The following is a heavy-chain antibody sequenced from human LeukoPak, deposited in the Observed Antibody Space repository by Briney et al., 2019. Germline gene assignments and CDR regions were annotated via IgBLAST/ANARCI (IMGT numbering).Heavy chain of an antibody. Sequence: SVKVSCKASGGTFSSYATSWVRQAPGQGLEWMGRIIPIFGTANYAQKFQGRVTITTDESTSTAYMELSSLRSEDTAVYYCARDAEGGYSYGYSLNYWGQGTLVTVSS. CDR1: GGTFSSYA. J-gene: IGHJ4*02. CDR3: ARDAEGGYSYGYSLNY. CDR2: IIPIFGTA. V-gene: IGHV1-69*05. D-gene: IGHD5-18*01.